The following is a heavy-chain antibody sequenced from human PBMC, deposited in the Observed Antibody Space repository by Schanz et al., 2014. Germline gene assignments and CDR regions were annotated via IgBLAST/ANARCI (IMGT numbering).Heavy chain of an antibody. J-gene: IGHJ6*02. D-gene: IGHD3-3*01. CDR1: GFTFTNYA. V-gene: IGHV3-21*05. CDR2: ISGSSIHK. CDR3: ARFLARYQYYGVDV. Sequence: EVQLLESGGGLVQPGGSLRLSCAASGFTFTNYAMTWVRQAPGKGLEWVSHISGSSIHKNYADSVKGRFSISRDNGETSVYLQINSLRVEDTALYYCARFLARYQYYGVDVWGQGTTVIVSS.